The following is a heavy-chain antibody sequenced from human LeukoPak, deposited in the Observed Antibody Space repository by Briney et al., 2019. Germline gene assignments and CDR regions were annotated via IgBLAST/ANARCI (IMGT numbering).Heavy chain of an antibody. CDR2: IYYSGST. CDR1: GGSISSYY. D-gene: IGHD3-10*01. V-gene: IGHV4-59*01. CDR3: ARERYGSGLDY. J-gene: IGHJ4*02. Sequence: SETLSLTCTVSGGSISSYYWSWIRQPPGKGLEWIGYIYYSGSTNYNPSLKSRVTISVDTSKNQFSLKLSSVTAADTAVYYCARERYGSGLDYWGQGTLVIVSS.